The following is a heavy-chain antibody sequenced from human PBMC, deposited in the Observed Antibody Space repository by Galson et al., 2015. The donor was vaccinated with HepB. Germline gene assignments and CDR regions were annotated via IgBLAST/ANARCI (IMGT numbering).Heavy chain of an antibody. J-gene: IGHJ6*02. CDR3: ARALGMIQDFWGTSYPGYGMDV. V-gene: IGHV3-30*04. CDR2: TSDDGSNE. Sequence: SLRLSCAASGFTFSRHTMHWVRQAPGKGLEWVAVTSDDGSNEWYADSVKGRFTISRDNSKNTLYLQMYSLRAEDTAVYYCARALGMIQDFWGTSYPGYGMDVWGQGTTVTVSS. D-gene: IGHD3-3*01. CDR1: GFTFSRHT.